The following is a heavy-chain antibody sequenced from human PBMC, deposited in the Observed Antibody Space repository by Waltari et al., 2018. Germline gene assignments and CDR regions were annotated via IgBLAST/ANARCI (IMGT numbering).Heavy chain of an antibody. CDR2: VSYSGTT. J-gene: IGHJ3*01. Sequence: QLQLQESGPRLVRPSETLSLICRVSGFPITINNISWAWFRQSPGQGLEWIGTVSYSGTTYISPSLKSRVSVSRDTSKNQVSLILGSVTAADMAVYYCATYIGASVGTAAFDVWGQGTMVTVSS. V-gene: IGHV4-39*01. CDR1: GFPITINNIS. D-gene: IGHD5-12*01. CDR3: ATYIGASVGTAAFDV.